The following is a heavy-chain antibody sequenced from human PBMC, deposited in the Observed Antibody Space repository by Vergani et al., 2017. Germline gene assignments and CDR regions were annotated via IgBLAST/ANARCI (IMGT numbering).Heavy chain of an antibody. D-gene: IGHD3-16*01. CDR1: GYSISRGYY. CDR3: ARQFWVSLGVGAFET. V-gene: IGHV4-38-2*02. J-gene: IGHJ3*02. Sequence: QVQLQESGPGLGKPSEALSLTCSVSGYSISRGYYWGWIGQPPGKGLEGIATVFHSGRSYYNPSLRRRVTIPVETSKNQFSLRLTTLTAADTAVYYCARQFWVSLGVGAFETWGRGTEVSVSS. CDR2: VFHSGRS.